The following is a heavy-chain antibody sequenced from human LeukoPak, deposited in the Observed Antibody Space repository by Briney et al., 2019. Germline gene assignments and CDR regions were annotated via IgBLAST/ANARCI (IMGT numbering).Heavy chain of an antibody. CDR1: GGSFSGYY. CDR3: ARGRAPDY. V-gene: IGHV4-34*01. CDR2: INHSGST. J-gene: IGHJ4*02. Sequence: SETLSLTCAVYGGSFSGYYWSWIRQPPGKGLEWIGEINHSGSTNYNPSLKSRVTISVDTSKNQFSLKLSSVTAADTAVYYCARGRAPDYWGQGTLVTVSS.